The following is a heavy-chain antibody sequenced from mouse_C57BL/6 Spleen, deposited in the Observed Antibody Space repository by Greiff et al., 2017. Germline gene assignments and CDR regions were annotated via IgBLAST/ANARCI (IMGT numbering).Heavy chain of an antibody. CDR2: IDPSDSYT. V-gene: IGHV1-69*01. D-gene: IGHD2-4*01. J-gene: IGHJ3*01. Sequence: QVQLQQPGAELVMPGASVKLSCKASGYTFTSYWMHWVKQRPGQGLEWIGEIDPSDSYTNYNQKFKGKSTLTVDKSSSTAYMQLSSLTSEDSAVXDGARRGVYDYDWFAYWGQGTLVTVSA. CDR1: GYTFTSYW. CDR3: ARRGVYDYDWFAY.